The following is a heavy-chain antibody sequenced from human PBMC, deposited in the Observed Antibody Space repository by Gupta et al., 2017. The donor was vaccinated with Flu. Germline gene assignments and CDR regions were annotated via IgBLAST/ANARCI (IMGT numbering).Heavy chain of an antibody. CDR3: ARDGSGKGDAFGI. J-gene: IGHJ3*02. D-gene: IGHD2-15*01. CDR2: ISSSGSKI. Sequence: EVQLVESGGGLVQPGGSLRLSCAASGFTFSSYEMNWVRQAPGKGLEWVSYISSSGSKIYYADAVKGRFTISRDNAKNSMYLQVKRMRAEDTAVYYCARDGSGKGDAFGIGGHVPLVTVYS. V-gene: IGHV3-48*03. CDR1: GFTFSSYE.